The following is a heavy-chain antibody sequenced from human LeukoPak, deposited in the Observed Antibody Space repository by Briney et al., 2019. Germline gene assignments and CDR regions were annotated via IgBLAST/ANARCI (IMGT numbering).Heavy chain of an antibody. V-gene: IGHV1-69*04. J-gene: IGHJ5*02. CDR3: ARGLDGQLARKWFDP. CDR2: IIPILGIA. CDR1: GGTFSSYA. Sequence: SVKVSCKASGGTFSSYAISWVRQAPGQGLEWMGRIIPILGIANYAQKFQGRVTITADKSTSTAYMELSSLRSEDTAVYYCARGLDGQLARKWFDPWGQGTLVTVSS. D-gene: IGHD6-13*01.